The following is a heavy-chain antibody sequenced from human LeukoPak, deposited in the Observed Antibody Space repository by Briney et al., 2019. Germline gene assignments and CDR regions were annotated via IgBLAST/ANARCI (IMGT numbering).Heavy chain of an antibody. CDR3: ARGGGSSSSY. Sequence: SETLSLTCAVSGGSISTGNYYWAWIRQPPGKGLEWIGSIYYNGNTFYNSSLKSRVTISVDTSKNQFSLNLNSVTAADTAVYYCARGGGSSSSYWGQGTLVTVSS. V-gene: IGHV4-39*07. CDR1: GGSISTGNYY. CDR2: IYYNGNT. D-gene: IGHD6-6*01. J-gene: IGHJ4*02.